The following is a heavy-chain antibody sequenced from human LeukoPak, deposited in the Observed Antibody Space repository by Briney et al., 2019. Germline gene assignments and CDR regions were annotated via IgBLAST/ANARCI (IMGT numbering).Heavy chain of an antibody. Sequence: ASVKVSCKASGYTFTSYAMHWVRQAPGQRLEWMGWINAGNGNTKYSQKFQGRVTITRDTSASTAYMELSSLRSEDTAVHYCARVGFLEWFDYWGQGTLVTVSS. CDR2: INAGNGNT. V-gene: IGHV1-3*01. CDR1: GYTFTSYA. D-gene: IGHD3-3*02. J-gene: IGHJ4*02. CDR3: ARVGFLEWFDY.